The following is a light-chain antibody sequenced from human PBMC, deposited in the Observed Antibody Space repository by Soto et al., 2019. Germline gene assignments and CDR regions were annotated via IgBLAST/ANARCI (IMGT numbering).Light chain of an antibody. Sequence: DLQMTQSPSSLSASVGDRVTITCRASQSISNSLNWYQQKPGKAPKLLIYAASSLQSGVPSRFSGSGSGTDFTLTISSLQPEDFATYYCQQSYSTQCTFGQGTKLEIK. CDR3: QQSYSTQCT. CDR2: AAS. CDR1: QSISNS. V-gene: IGKV1-39*01. J-gene: IGKJ2*02.